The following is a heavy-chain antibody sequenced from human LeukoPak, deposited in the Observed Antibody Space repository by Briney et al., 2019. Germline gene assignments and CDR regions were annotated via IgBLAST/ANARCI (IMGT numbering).Heavy chain of an antibody. CDR3: ARESVDCSSTRCQIYYYGMDV. CDR1: GYTLTELS. D-gene: IGHD2-2*01. CDR2: FDPEDGET. J-gene: IGHJ6*02. Sequence: VASVKVSCKVSGYTLTELSMHWVRQAPGKGLEWMGGFDPEDGETIYAQKFQGRVTMTEDTSTDTAYMELSSLRSEDTAVYYCARESVDCSSTRCQIYYYGMDVWGQGTTVTVSS. V-gene: IGHV1-24*01.